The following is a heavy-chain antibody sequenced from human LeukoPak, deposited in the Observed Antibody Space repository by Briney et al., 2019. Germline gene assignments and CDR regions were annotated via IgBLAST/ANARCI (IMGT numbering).Heavy chain of an antibody. CDR3: ARDYYDSSGYYYGSD. CDR2: ISGSGGST. D-gene: IGHD3-22*01. V-gene: IGHV3-23*01. Sequence: PGGSLRLSCAASGFTFSSYAMSWVRQAPGKGLEWVSAISGSGGSTYYADSVKGRFTISRDNAKNSLYLQMNSLRDEDTAVYYCARDYYDSSGYYYGSDWGQGTLVTVSS. CDR1: GFTFSSYA. J-gene: IGHJ4*02.